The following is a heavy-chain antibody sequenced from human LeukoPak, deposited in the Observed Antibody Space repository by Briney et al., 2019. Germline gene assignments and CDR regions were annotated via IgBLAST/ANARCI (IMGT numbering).Heavy chain of an antibody. J-gene: IGHJ5*02. V-gene: IGHV3-11*06. CDR1: RFTFRDYY. CDR3: ARHVRYYGSGSYYNWFDP. D-gene: IGHD3-10*01. CDR2: ISSSSRYT. Sequence: GGPVRLSCAASRFTFRDYYMLWIRQAPGKGLEGVTYISSSSRYTNYTDPVKARFTISRDNDKNSLYLQINSPTAEDTAVYYCARHVRYYGSGSYYNWFDPWGQGTLVTVPS.